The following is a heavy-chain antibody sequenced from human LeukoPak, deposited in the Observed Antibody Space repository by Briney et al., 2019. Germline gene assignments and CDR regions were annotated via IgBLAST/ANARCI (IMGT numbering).Heavy chain of an antibody. CDR2: ISSSSSTI. CDR1: GFTFSSYS. D-gene: IGHD3-22*01. Sequence: GGSLRLSCAASGFTFSSYSMNWVRQAPGKRLEWVSYISSSSSTIYYADSVKGRFTISRDNVKNSLYLQMNSLRAEGTAVYYCARVLRVVVIKGDAFDIWGQGTMVTVSS. CDR3: ARVLRVVVIKGDAFDI. V-gene: IGHV3-48*04. J-gene: IGHJ3*02.